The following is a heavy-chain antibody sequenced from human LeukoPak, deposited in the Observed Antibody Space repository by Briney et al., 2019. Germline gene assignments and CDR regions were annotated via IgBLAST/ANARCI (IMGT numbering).Heavy chain of an antibody. CDR1: GGSFSGYY. CDR3: ARGSLDCSGGSCYAIVDY. D-gene: IGHD2-15*01. Sequence: SETLSPTCAVYGGSFSGYYWSWIRQPPGKGLEWIGEINHSGSTNYNPSLKSRVTISVDTSKNQFSLKLSSVTAADTAVYYCARGSLDCSGGSCYAIVDYWGQGTLVTVSS. J-gene: IGHJ4*02. CDR2: INHSGST. V-gene: IGHV4-34*01.